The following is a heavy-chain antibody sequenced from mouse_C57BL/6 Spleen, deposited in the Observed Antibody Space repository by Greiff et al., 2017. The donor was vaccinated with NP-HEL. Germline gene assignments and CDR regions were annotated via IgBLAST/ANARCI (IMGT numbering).Heavy chain of an antibody. Sequence: EVQGVESEGGLVQPGGSLKLSCAASGFTFSDYYMYWVRQTPEKRLEWVAYISNGGGSTYYPDTVKGRFTISRDNAKNTLYLQMSRLKSEDTAMYYCARDHYYGSSYDYAMDYWGQGTSVTVSS. CDR2: ISNGGGST. J-gene: IGHJ4*01. V-gene: IGHV5-12*01. D-gene: IGHD1-1*01. CDR1: GFTFSDYY. CDR3: ARDHYYGSSYDYAMDY.